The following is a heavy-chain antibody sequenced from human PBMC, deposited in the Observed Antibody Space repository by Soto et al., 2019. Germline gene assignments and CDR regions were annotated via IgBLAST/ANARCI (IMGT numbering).Heavy chain of an antibody. CDR2: IWYDGSNK. D-gene: IGHD3-22*01. V-gene: IGHV3-33*01. J-gene: IGHJ4*02. CDR1: GFTFSSYG. Sequence: PGGSLRLSCAASGFTFSSYGMHWVRQAPGKGLEWVAVIWYDGSNKYYADSVKGRFTISRDNSKNTLYLQMNSLRAEDTAVYYCARDFVDSSGYYYPDYWGQGTLVTVS. CDR3: ARDFVDSSGYYYPDY.